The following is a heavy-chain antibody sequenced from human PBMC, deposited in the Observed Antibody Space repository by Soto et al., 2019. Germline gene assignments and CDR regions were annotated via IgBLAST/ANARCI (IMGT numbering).Heavy chain of an antibody. CDR3: ARLKRGDDDFDLVYYYYKDV. V-gene: IGHV4-39*01. Sequence: SSETLSLTCTVSGGSIISSSYYWGWIRQPPGKGLEWIGSIYYSGSTYYNPSLKSRVTISVDTSKNQFSLNLTSVTAADTAVYYCARLKRGDDDFDLVYYYYKDVWGNGTTVTVSS. J-gene: IGHJ6*03. CDR1: GGSIISSSYY. CDR2: IYYSGST. D-gene: IGHD4-17*01.